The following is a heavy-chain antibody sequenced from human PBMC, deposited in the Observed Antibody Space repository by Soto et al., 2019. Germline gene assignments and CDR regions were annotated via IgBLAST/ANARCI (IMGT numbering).Heavy chain of an antibody. CDR1: GFTFSSYS. CDR3: ARSIAVAALDY. CDR2: ISYDGTKK. Sequence: LRLSCVVSGFTFSSYSMHWVRQAPGKGLEWVAVISYDGTKKFYAASVKGRFSISRDISNNTLYLQMSSLRPEDTAVYYCARSIAVAALDYWGQGTLVTVSS. J-gene: IGHJ4*02. V-gene: IGHV3-30-3*01. D-gene: IGHD6-19*01.